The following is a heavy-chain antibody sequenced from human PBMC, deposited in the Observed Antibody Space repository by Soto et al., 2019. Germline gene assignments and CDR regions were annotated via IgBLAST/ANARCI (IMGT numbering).Heavy chain of an antibody. J-gene: IGHJ6*02. CDR1: GGSISSSSYY. D-gene: IGHD2-15*01. CDR2: IYYSGST. CDR3: ARHPVVAAIYYYYGMDV. V-gene: IGHV4-39*01. Sequence: SETLSLTCTVSGGSISSSSYYWGWIRQPPGKGLEWIGSIYYSGSTYYNPSLKSRVTISVDTSKNQFSLKLSSVTAADTAVYHCARHPVVAAIYYYYGMDVWGQGTTVTVSS.